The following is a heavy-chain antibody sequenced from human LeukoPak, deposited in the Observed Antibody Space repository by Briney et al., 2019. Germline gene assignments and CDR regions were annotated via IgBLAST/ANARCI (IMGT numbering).Heavy chain of an antibody. CDR3: ARWIQLYMDV. Sequence: SETLSLTCTVSGGSISSSSYYWGWIRQPPGKGLEWIGYIYYSGSTYYNPSLKSRVTISVDTSKNQFSLKLSSVTAADTAVYYCARWIQLYMDVWGKGTTVTVSS. D-gene: IGHD5-18*01. CDR1: GGSISSSSYY. CDR2: IYYSGST. J-gene: IGHJ6*03. V-gene: IGHV4-31*03.